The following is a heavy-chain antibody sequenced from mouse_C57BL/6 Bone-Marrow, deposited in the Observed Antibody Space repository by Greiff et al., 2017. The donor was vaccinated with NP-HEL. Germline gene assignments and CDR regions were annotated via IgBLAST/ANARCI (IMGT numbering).Heavy chain of an antibody. CDR1: GYTFTSYW. CDR2: IDPSDGYT. D-gene: IGHD1-1*01. J-gene: IGHJ2*01. Sequence: QVQLQQPGAELVMPGASVKLSCKASGYTFTSYWMHWVKQRPGQGLEWIGEIDPSDGYTNYNQKFKGKSTLTVDKSSSTAYMQLSSLTSEDSAVYCCATPGSRYSFDYWGQGTTLTVSS. V-gene: IGHV1-69*01. CDR3: ATPGSRYSFDY.